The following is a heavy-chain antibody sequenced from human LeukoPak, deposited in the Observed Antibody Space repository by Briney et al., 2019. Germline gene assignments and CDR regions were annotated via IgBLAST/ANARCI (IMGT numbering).Heavy chain of an antibody. CDR2: ISYDGGNE. CDR1: GFTFSSYA. CDR3: ARDSFDPTGFDP. Sequence: GGSLRLSCAASGFTFSSYAIHWVRQAPGKGLEWVAAISYDGGNEYYADSVKGRFTISRDNSKNTLYLQVNSLRAEDTAVYYCARDSFDPTGFDPWGQGTLVTVSS. J-gene: IGHJ5*02. D-gene: IGHD3-10*01. V-gene: IGHV3-30*04.